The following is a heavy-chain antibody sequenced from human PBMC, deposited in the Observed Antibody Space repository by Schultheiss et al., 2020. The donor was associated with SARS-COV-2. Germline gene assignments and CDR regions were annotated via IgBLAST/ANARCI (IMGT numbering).Heavy chain of an antibody. CDR2: INSDGSST. CDR1: GFTFSSYW. V-gene: IGHV3-74*01. D-gene: IGHD5-18*01. Sequence: GGFLRLSCAASGFTFSSYWMHWVRQAPGKGLVWVSRINSDGSSTSYADSVKGRFTISRDNSKNTLYLQMNSLRAEDTAVYYCAKEGGGSYGGWALDYWGQGTLVTVSS. CDR3: AKEGGGSYGGWALDY. J-gene: IGHJ4*02.